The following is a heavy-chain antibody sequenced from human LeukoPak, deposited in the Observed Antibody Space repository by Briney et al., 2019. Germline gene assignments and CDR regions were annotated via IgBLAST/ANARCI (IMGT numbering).Heavy chain of an antibody. CDR3: AKDSGYVGNYMDV. CDR2: ISWNSAYI. J-gene: IGHJ6*03. D-gene: IGHD5-12*01. CDR1: GFTFDDYG. V-gene: IGHV3-9*01. Sequence: GGSLRLSCAASGFTFDDYGMHWVRQVPGKGLEWVSGISWNSAYIGYADSVKGRFTISRDNAKNSLYLQMNSLRAEDTAVYYCAKDSGYVGNYMDVWGKGTTVTVSS.